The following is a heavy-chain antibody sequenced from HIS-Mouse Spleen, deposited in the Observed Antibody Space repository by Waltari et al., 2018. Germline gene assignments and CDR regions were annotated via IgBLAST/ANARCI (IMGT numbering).Heavy chain of an antibody. Sequence: QVQLQESGPGLVKPSQTLSLTCTVSGGSISSGDYYWSWIRQPPGKGLEWIGYIYYSGSTYYNPSLKRRVTISVDTSKNQFSLKLSSVTAADTAVYYCARGAPYCSGGSCYPKYYFDYWGQGTLVTVSS. V-gene: IGHV4-30-4*01. CDR2: IYYSGST. CDR1: GGSISSGDYY. D-gene: IGHD2-15*01. J-gene: IGHJ4*02. CDR3: ARGAPYCSGGSCYPKYYFDY.